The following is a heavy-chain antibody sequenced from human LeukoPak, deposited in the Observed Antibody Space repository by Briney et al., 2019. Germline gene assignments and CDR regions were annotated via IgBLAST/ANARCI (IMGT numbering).Heavy chain of an antibody. J-gene: IGHJ6*03. CDR3: ARAYSNDGYYYYYMDV. D-gene: IGHD4-11*01. V-gene: IGHV3-20*04. CDR2: INWNGGST. CDR1: GFTFDDYG. Sequence: GGSLRLSCAASGFTFDDYGMSWVRQAPGKGLEWVSGINWNGGSTGYADSVKGRFTISRDNAKNSLYLQMNSLRAEDTAVYYCARAYSNDGYYYYYMDVWGKGTTVTVSS.